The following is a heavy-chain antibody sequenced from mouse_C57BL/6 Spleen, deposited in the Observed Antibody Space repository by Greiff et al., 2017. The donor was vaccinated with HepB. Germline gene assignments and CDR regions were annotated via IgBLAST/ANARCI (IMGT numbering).Heavy chain of an antibody. CDR3: ARVLLSLYWYFDV. J-gene: IGHJ1*03. CDR1: GYTFTNYW. V-gene: IGHV1-63*01. D-gene: IGHD2-12*01. Sequence: VQLQQSGAELVRPGTSVKMSCKASGYTFTNYWIGWAKQRPGHGLEWIGDIYPGGGYTNYTEKFKGKATLTADKSSSTAYMQFSSLTSEDSAIYYCARVLLSLYWYFDVWGTGTTVTVSS. CDR2: IYPGGGYT.